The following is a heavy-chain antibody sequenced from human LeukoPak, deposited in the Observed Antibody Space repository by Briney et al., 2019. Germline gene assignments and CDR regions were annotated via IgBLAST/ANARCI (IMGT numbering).Heavy chain of an antibody. CDR3: ARDHTVAGIVFDS. CDR1: GFTFSSYW. V-gene: IGHV3-7*01. D-gene: IGHD6-19*01. CDR2: INQDGSEK. J-gene: IGHJ4*02. Sequence: RPGGSLRLSCAASGFTFSSYWMTWVRQAPGKGLEGVANINQDGSEKYYVDSVKGRFTISRDNAENSLDLQMNRLRAENTAVYYCARDHTVAGIVFDSWGQGTLVTVSS.